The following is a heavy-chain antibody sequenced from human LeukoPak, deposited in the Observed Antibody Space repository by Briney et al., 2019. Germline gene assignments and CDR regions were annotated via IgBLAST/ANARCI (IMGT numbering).Heavy chain of an antibody. Sequence: PSETLSLTCADYGGSFSGYYWSWIRQPPGKGLEWIGEINHSVSTNYNPSLKSRVTISVDTSKKQFSLKLSSVTAADTAVYYCARGLPSSYYYYYYMDVWGKGTTVTVSS. CDR2: INHSVST. D-gene: IGHD6-13*01. CDR3: ARGLPSSYYYYYYMDV. J-gene: IGHJ6*03. V-gene: IGHV4-34*01. CDR1: GGSFSGYY.